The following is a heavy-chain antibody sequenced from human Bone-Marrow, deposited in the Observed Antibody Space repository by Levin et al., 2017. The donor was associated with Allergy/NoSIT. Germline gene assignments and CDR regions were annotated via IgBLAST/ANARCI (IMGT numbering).Heavy chain of an antibody. CDR3: ARGNGYCSSTTCYTDFDY. Sequence: SETLSLTCNVSGDSIKSGDYYWNWIRQTPGKGLEWIGYIYYSGTTYSNPSLKSRVTMSIDTSKNQFSLELNSLTAADTAVYYCARGNGYCSSTTCYTDFDYWGQGTLVTVSS. V-gene: IGHV4-30-4*01. J-gene: IGHJ4*02. CDR2: IYYSGTT. D-gene: IGHD2-2*02. CDR1: GDSIKSGDYY.